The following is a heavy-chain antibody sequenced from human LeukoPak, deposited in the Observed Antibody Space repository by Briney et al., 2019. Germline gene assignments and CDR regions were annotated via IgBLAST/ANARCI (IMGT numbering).Heavy chain of an antibody. D-gene: IGHD3-22*01. Sequence: PSETLSLTCAVYGGSFSGYYWSWIRQPPGKGLEWTGEINHSGSTNYNPSLKSRVTISVDTSKNQFSLKLSSVTAADTAVYYCARVPYYYDSSGYRPFDYWGQGTLVTVSS. V-gene: IGHV4-34*01. CDR1: GGSFSGYY. CDR3: ARVPYYYDSSGYRPFDY. J-gene: IGHJ4*02. CDR2: INHSGST.